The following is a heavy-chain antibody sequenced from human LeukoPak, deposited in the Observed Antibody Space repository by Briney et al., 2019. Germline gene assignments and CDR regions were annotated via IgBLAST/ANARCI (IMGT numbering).Heavy chain of an antibody. CDR3: ARDPGYGGNSFGY. CDR1: GLSVSNNY. J-gene: IGHJ4*02. Sequence: GGSLRLSCVASGLSVSNNYMNWVRQAPGKGLEWVSYISSSSSTIYYADSVKGRFTISRDNAKNSLYLQMNSLRDEDTAVYYCARDPGYGGNSFGYWGQGTLVTVSS. D-gene: IGHD4-23*01. CDR2: ISSSSSTI. V-gene: IGHV3-48*02.